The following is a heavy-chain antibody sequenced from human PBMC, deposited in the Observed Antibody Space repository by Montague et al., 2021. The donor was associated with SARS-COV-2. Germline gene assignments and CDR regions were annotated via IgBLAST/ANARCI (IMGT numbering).Heavy chain of an antibody. CDR1: GDSVARNRAT. J-gene: IGHJ6*02. D-gene: IGHD1-1*01. Sequence: CAISGDSVARNRATWDGVTHSPSRDLEWLCRPYYRSKWYNDYAVSVRGRVTINPDTSKNQFSLQLNSVTPEDTAIYYCTSGREGNYNVMDVWGQGTTVTVSS. V-gene: IGHV6-1*01. CDR3: TSGREGNYNVMDV. CDR2: PYYRSKWYN.